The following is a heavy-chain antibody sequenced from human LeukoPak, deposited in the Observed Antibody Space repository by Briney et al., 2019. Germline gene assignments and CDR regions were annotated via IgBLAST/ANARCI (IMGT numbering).Heavy chain of an antibody. CDR3: ARDRFDY. V-gene: IGHV4-34*01. Sequence: PSETLSLTCAVYGGSFSGHYWSWIRQPPGKGLEWIGEINHSGSTNYNPSLKSRVTISVDTSKNQFSLKLSSVTAADTAVYYCARDRFDYWGQGTLVTVSS. CDR2: INHSGST. CDR1: GGSFSGHY. J-gene: IGHJ4*02.